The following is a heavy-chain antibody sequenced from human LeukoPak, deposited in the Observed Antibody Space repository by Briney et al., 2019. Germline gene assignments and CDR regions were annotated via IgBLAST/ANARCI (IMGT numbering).Heavy chain of an antibody. CDR1: GFTFSSYE. V-gene: IGHV3-48*03. CDR2: ITADGTNK. CDR3: AREVKWELPDY. D-gene: IGHD1-26*01. J-gene: IGHJ4*02. Sequence: GGSLRLSCAASGFTFSSYEMNWVRQAPGKGLEWVSYITADGTNKYDADSVKGRFTISRDNAKNSLYLQMNSLRVDGTAMYYCAREVKWELPDYWGQGTLVTVSS.